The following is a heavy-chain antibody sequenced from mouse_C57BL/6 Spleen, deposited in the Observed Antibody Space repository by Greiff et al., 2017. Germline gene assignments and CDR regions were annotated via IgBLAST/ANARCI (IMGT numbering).Heavy chain of an antibody. D-gene: IGHD1-1*01. Sequence: QVQLQQPGAELVKPGASVKLSCKASGYTFTSYWMHWVKQRPGQGLEWIGMIHPNSGSTNYNEKFKSKATLTVDKSSSTAYMQLSSLTSEDSAVYYCASDDYGSGGYAMDYWGQGTSVTVSS. CDR1: GYTFTSYW. CDR3: ASDDYGSGGYAMDY. J-gene: IGHJ4*01. CDR2: IHPNSGST. V-gene: IGHV1-64*01.